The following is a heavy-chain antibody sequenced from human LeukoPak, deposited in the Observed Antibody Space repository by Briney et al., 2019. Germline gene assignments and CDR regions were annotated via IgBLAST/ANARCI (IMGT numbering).Heavy chain of an antibody. CDR2: IYYSGST. V-gene: IGHV4-31*03. J-gene: IGHJ4*02. D-gene: IGHD3-22*01. CDR3: ARSFYYYDSSGYSPGGHDY. Sequence: SQTLSLTCTVSGGSISSGGYYWSWIRQHPGKGLEWIGYIYYSGSTYYNPSLKSRVTISVDTSKNQFSLKLSSVTAADTAVYYCARSFYYYDSSGYSPGGHDYWGQGTLVTVSS. CDR1: GGSISSGGYY.